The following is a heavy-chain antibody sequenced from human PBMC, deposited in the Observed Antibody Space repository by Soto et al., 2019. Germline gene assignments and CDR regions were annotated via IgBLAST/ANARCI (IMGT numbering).Heavy chain of an antibody. J-gene: IGHJ6*02. CDR1: GGSVSSGSYY. CDR2: IYYSGST. Sequence: QVQLQESGPGLVKPSETLSLTCTVSGGSVSSGSYYWSWIRQPPGKGLEWIGYIYYSGSTNYNPSRESRVXLXVXXSKNPCSLKLSSVTAADTAVYYCARGIEGWYQGRYYYGMDVWGQGTTVTVSS. D-gene: IGHD6-19*01. V-gene: IGHV4-61*01. CDR3: ARGIEGWYQGRYYYGMDV.